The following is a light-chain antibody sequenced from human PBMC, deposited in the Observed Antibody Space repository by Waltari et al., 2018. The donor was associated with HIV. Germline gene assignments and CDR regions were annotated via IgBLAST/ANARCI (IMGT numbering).Light chain of an antibody. CDR2: EVT. V-gene: IGLV2-14*01. CDR3: CSYTSTTTSIL. Sequence: QSALTQPASVSGSPGQSITISCTGTRNDIGTYNYVPWYQQHPGNVPKLLIYEVTKRPSGVSNRFSGSKSGNTASLTISGLQAEDEAAYYCCSYTSTTTSILFAGGTKLTVL. J-gene: IGLJ2*01. CDR1: RNDIGTYNY.